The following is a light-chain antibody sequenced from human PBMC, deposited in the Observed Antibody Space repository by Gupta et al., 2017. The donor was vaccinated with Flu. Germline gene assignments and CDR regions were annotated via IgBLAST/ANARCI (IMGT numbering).Light chain of an antibody. CDR2: AAS. CDR3: QKFNGAPLS. Sequence: GDRITITCRASQDIRDSLAWYPHKPGKGPSLLIYAASTLHSGVPSRFGGSGSGTEFTLTISSLQPEDVATYYCQKFNGAPLSFGGGTQVEI. CDR1: QDIRDS. J-gene: IGKJ4*01. V-gene: IGKV1-27*01.